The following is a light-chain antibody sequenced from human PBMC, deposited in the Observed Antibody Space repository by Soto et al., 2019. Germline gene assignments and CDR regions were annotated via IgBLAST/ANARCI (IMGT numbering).Light chain of an antibody. CDR1: QSIGNY. CDR3: QQRLTFPVT. J-gene: IGKJ5*01. CDR2: SAS. V-gene: IGKV1-39*01. Sequence: DIQMTQSPSSLSASVGDRVTITCRASQSIGNYLNWYQQKLGKAPQLLIYSASSLQSGVLSRFSGSGSGTDFTLTISSLRPDDFATYYCQQRLTFPVTFGLGTRLEIK.